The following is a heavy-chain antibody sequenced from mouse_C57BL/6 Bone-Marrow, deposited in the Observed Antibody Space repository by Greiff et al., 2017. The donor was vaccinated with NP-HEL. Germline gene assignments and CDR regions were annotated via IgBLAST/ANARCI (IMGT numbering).Heavy chain of an antibody. CDR1: GYTFTSYW. Sequence: VQLQQPGPELVKPGASVKMSCKASGYTFTSYWITWVKQRPGQGLEWIGDIYPGSGSTNYNEKFKSKATLTVDTSSSTAYMQLSSLTSEDSAVYYCARKGVTTVGFAYWGQGTLVTVSA. J-gene: IGHJ3*01. V-gene: IGHV1-55*01. CDR2: IYPGSGST. D-gene: IGHD1-1*01. CDR3: ARKGVTTVGFAY.